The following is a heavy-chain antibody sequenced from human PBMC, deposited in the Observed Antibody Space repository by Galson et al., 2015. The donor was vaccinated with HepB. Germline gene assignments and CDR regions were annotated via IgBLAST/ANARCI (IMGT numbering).Heavy chain of an antibody. Sequence: SLRLSCAASGFTFSSYWMSWVRQAPGKGLEWVANIKEDGTKNYYADSVKGRFTISRDNAKNSLYLQMNSLRAEDTAVYYCAYESTGYPHWGQGTLVTVSS. J-gene: IGHJ4*02. D-gene: IGHD3-22*01. CDR3: AYESTGYPH. CDR2: IKEDGTKN. CDR1: GFTFSSYW. V-gene: IGHV3-7*03.